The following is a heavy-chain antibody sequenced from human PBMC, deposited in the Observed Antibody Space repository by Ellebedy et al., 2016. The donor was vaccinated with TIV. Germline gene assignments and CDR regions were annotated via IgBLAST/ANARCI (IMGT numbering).Heavy chain of an antibody. J-gene: IGHJ4*02. CDR3: ARYPQFYDFWSGFSI. V-gene: IGHV1-2*02. D-gene: IGHD3-3*01. Sequence: ASVKVSCXASGYTFTGYYVHWVRQAPGQGLEWMGWINPDTGGTKYAQKFQGRVTMTRDTSISSAYMELTSLRSDDTALYYCARYPQFYDFWSGFSIWGQGTLVTVSS. CDR2: INPDTGGT. CDR1: GYTFTGYY.